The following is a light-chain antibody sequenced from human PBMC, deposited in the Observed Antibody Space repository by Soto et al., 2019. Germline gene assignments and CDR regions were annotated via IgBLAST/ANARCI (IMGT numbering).Light chain of an antibody. V-gene: IGLV2-14*01. CDR1: SSDVGGYNY. Sequence: QSVLTQPASVSGSPGQSITISCTGTSSDVGGYNYVSWYQQHPGKAPKLIIYEVSNRPTGVSNRFSGSKSGHTASLTISGLQSEDEADYFSTSYTRSSTLDVFGNGTKVTVL. CDR2: EVS. CDR3: TSYTRSSTLDV. J-gene: IGLJ1*01.